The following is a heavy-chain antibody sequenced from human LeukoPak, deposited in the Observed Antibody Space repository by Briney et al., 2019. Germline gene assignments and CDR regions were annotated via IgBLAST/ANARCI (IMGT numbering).Heavy chain of an antibody. CDR1: GYTFTSYA. V-gene: IGHV1-46*01. CDR2: INPSGGST. D-gene: IGHD1-26*01. J-gene: IGHJ5*02. Sequence: ASVKVSCKASGYTFTSYAMNWVRQAPGQGLGWMGVINPSGGSTSYAQKFQGRVTMTRDTSTSTVYMELSSLRSEDTAVYYCTRSGSYYEGWFDPWGQGTLVTVSS. CDR3: TRSGSYYEGWFDP.